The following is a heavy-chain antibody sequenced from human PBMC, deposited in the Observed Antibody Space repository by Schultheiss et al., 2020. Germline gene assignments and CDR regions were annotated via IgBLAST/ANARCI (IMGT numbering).Heavy chain of an antibody. Sequence: SQTLSLTCTVSGGSVSSGSYYWSWIRQPPGKGLEWIGYIYYSGSTNYNPSLKSRVTISVDTSKNQFSLKLSSVTAADTAVYYCARRLEVWYCSSTSCEYYYYYMDVWGKGTTVTVS. J-gene: IGHJ6*03. V-gene: IGHV4-61*01. CDR1: GGSVSSGSYY. CDR2: IYYSGST. D-gene: IGHD2-2*01. CDR3: ARRLEVWYCSSTSCEYYYYYMDV.